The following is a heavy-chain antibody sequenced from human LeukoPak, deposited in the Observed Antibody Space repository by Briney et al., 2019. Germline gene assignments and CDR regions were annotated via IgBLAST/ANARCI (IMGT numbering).Heavy chain of an antibody. V-gene: IGHV3-23*01. Sequence: GGSLRLSCGASGFTFNTYAMSWVRQAPGKGLEWVSAITGSGDSTYYADSVRGRFTFSRDNSKNTLYLQMNSLRAEDTAVYYCALRSLWARCFDYWGQGTLVTVSS. D-gene: IGHD7-27*01. CDR2: ITGSGDST. CDR3: ALRSLWARCFDY. J-gene: IGHJ4*02. CDR1: GFTFNTYA.